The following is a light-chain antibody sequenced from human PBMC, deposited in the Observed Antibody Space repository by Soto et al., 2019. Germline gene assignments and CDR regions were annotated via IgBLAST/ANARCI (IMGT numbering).Light chain of an antibody. CDR2: DND. V-gene: IGLV1-51*01. Sequence: QSVLTQPPSVSAAPGQKVTISCSGSSSNIGNNYVSWYQQLPGTAPKLLIYDNDKRPSGIPDRFSGSKSGTSATLGVTGLQTGDEADYYCATWDSSLSARVFGGGTKLTVL. CDR1: SSNIGNNY. J-gene: IGLJ2*01. CDR3: ATWDSSLSARV.